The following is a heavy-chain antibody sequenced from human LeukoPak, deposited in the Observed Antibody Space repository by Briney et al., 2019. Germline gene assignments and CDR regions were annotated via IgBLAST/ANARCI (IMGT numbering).Heavy chain of an antibody. D-gene: IGHD5-18*01. Sequence: PSETLSLTCAVYGGSFSGYYWSWIRQPPGKALEWIGEINHSGSTNYNPSLKSRVTVSVDTSKNQFSLKLSSVTAADTAVYYCARRGYSYGCPHRSHPFDYWGQGTLVTVSS. V-gene: IGHV4-34*01. CDR3: ARRGYSYGCPHRSHPFDY. CDR2: INHSGST. CDR1: GGSFSGYY. J-gene: IGHJ4*02.